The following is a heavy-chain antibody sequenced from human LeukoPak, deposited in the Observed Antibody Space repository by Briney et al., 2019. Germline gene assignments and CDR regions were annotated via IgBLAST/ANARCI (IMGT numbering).Heavy chain of an antibody. CDR1: GGSISSYY. D-gene: IGHD6-19*01. V-gene: IGHV4-59*12. CDR3: ARDVAVAGTYYYYYMDV. Sequence: SETLSLTCTVSGGSISSYYWSWIRQPPGKGLEWIGYIYYSGSTNYNPSLKSRVTISVDTSKNQFSPKLSSVTAADTAVYYCARDVAVAGTYYYYYMDVWGKGTTVTVSS. J-gene: IGHJ6*03. CDR2: IYYSGST.